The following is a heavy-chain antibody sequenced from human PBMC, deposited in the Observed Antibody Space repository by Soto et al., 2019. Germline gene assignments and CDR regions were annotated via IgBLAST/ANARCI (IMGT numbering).Heavy chain of an antibody. CDR2: IKQDGSEK. J-gene: IGHJ6*03. V-gene: IGHV3-7*01. CDR1: GFTFSSYW. Sequence: EVQVVESGGGLVQPGGSLRLSCEASGFTFSSYWMTWVRQAPGKGLEWVANIKQDGSEKYSVDSVKGRFTISRDNAKNSLYLQMNSLRAEDTAVYSCARAGSNYFASGSYLPYSMDVWGKGTTVTVSS. CDR3: ARAGSNYFASGSYLPYSMDV. D-gene: IGHD3-10*01.